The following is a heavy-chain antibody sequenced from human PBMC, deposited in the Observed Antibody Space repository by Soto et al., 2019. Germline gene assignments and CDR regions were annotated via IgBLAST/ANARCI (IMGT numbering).Heavy chain of an antibody. V-gene: IGHV4-39*01. J-gene: IGHJ6*03. CDR1: GGSISSSSYY. CDR2: IYYSGST. D-gene: IGHD3-10*01. CDR3: ARNFVLWFGEPPPLYYYYYYMDV. Sequence: SETLSLTCTVSGGSISSSSYYWGWIRQPPGKGLEWIGSIYYSGSTYYNPSLKSRVTISVDTAKNQFSLKLSSVTAADTAVYYCARNFVLWFGEPPPLYYYYYYMDVWGKGTTVTVSS.